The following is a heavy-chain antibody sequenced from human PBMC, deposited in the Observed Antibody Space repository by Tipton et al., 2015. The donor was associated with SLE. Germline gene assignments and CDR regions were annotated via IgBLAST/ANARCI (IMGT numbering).Heavy chain of an antibody. V-gene: IGHV4-34*01. CDR3: ARSPSILPAASDVFDI. Sequence: TLSLTCAVYGGSFSGYFWSWIRQLPDKGLEWIGEINHSGTTNCNPSLKSRVTISVDTSKNQFSLKLSSATAADTAVYFCARSPSILPAASDVFDIWGQGTMVTVSS. CDR1: GGSFSGYF. D-gene: IGHD2-2*01. CDR2: INHSGTT. J-gene: IGHJ3*02.